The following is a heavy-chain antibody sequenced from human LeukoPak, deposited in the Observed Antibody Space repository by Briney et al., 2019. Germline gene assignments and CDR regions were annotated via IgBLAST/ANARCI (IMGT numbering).Heavy chain of an antibody. CDR2: INDDSTDI. V-gene: IGHV3-21*05. D-gene: IGHD2-2*01. Sequence: PGGSLRLSCAASGIPFSLYAMNWVRQAPAKGLEWVSYINDDSTDIHYADSVKGRFSISRDSARNTLYLQLSSLRVEDTAVDYCARDTFQPGLIDSWGQGTLVTVSS. J-gene: IGHJ4*02. CDR3: ARDTFQPGLIDS. CDR1: GIPFSLYA.